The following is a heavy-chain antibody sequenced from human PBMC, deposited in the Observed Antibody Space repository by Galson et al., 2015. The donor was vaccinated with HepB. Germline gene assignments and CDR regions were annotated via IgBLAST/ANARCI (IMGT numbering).Heavy chain of an antibody. Sequence: SLRLSCAASGFTFDDYAMHWVRQAPGKGLEWVSGISWNSGSIGYADSVKGRFTISRDNAKNSLYLQMNSLRAEDTALYYCARGAYYDFWSGYFINYYFDYWGQGTLVTVSS. D-gene: IGHD3-3*01. V-gene: IGHV3-9*01. CDR2: ISWNSGSI. CDR3: ARGAYYDFWSGYFINYYFDY. J-gene: IGHJ4*02. CDR1: GFTFDDYA.